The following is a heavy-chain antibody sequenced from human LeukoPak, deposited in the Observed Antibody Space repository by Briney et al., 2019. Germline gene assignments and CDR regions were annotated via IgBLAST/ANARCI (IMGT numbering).Heavy chain of an antibody. J-gene: IGHJ4*02. V-gene: IGHV3-74*01. CDR1: GFTFSSYW. CDR3: VRDLCSGGSCHSAGY. CDR2: INSDGSNP. Sequence: GGSLRLSCAASGFTFSSYWMHWVRQGPGKGLVWVSGINSDGSNPNYADSVKGRFTISRDNAKNTLFLQMNSLGADDTAVYYCVRDLCSGGSCHSAGYWGQGTLVTVSP. D-gene: IGHD2-15*01.